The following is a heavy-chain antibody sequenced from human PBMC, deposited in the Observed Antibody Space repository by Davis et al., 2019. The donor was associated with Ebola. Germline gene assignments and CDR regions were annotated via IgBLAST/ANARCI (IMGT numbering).Heavy chain of an antibody. CDR1: GYTFTSYY. Sequence: ASVKVSCKASGYTFTSYYMHWVRQAPGQGLEWMGIINPSGGSTSYAQKFQGRVTMTRDTSTSTVYMELSSLRSEDTAVYYCAREGDGVTTVTEGGRSRYYYYMDVWGKGTTVTVSS. V-gene: IGHV1-46*01. D-gene: IGHD4-17*01. CDR3: AREGDGVTTVTEGGRSRYYYYMDV. J-gene: IGHJ6*03. CDR2: INPSGGST.